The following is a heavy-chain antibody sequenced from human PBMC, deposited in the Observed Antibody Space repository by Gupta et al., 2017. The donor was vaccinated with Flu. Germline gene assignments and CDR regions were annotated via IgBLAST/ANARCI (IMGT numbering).Heavy chain of an antibody. CDR1: GGSISGSHYY. Sequence: QLQLQESGPRLVKPSETLSLTCSVSGGSISGSHYYWGWVAQPPGKGLEWIATIHDTGTTYYNLFLKSRVAIYVDTANNHFALNPNSATAEEPAVYAGVAEDSEGYNTSDYLG. J-gene: IGHJ4*01. D-gene: IGHD1-26*01. CDR3: VAEDSEGYNTSDY. V-gene: IGHV4-39*02. CDR2: IHDTGTT.